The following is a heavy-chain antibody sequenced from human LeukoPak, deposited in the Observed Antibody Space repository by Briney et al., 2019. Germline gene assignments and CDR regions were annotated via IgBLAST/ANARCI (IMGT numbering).Heavy chain of an antibody. CDR3: ARYPMWHDDYRENGWFDP. CDR1: GYTFTSYG. Sequence: GASVKVSCKASGYTFTSYGISWVRQAPGQGPEWMGWISAYNGNTDYAQKLQGRVTMTTDTSTSTAYMELRSLRSDDTAVYYSARYPMWHDDYRENGWFDPWGQGTLVTVSS. D-gene: IGHD4-17*01. CDR2: ISAYNGNT. J-gene: IGHJ5*02. V-gene: IGHV1-18*01.